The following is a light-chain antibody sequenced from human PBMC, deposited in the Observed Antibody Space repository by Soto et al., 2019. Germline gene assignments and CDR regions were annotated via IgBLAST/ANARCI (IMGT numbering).Light chain of an antibody. CDR1: QSVSSSY. V-gene: IGKV3-20*01. CDR2: GAS. J-gene: IGKJ4*01. Sequence: EIVLTQSPDTLSLSPGERATLSCRASQSVSSSYLAWYQQKPGQAPRLLIYGASSRATGIPDRFSGSGSGTDFTLTISRLEPEDFAVYYCQQYGSSLALTFGGGTKVEIK. CDR3: QQYGSSLALT.